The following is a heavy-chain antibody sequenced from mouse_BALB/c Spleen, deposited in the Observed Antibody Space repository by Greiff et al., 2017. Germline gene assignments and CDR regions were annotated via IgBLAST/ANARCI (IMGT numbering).Heavy chain of an antibody. CDR2: ISYEGSN. CDR3: ARAGYDYDVYYAMDY. CDR1: GYSITSGYY. Sequence: DVQLQESGPDLVKPSQSLSLTCSVTGYSITSGYYWNWIRQFPGNKLEWMGYISYEGSNNYNPSLKNRISITRDTSKNQFFLKLNSVTTEDTATYYCARAGYDYDVYYAMDYWGQGTSVTVSS. J-gene: IGHJ4*01. V-gene: IGHV3-6*02. D-gene: IGHD2-4*01.